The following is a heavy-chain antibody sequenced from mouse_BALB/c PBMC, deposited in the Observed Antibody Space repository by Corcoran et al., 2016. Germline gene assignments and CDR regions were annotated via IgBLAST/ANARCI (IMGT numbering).Heavy chain of an antibody. CDR2: INTYTGEP. V-gene: IGHV9-1*02. D-gene: IGHD2-4*01. CDR1: GYTFTNYG. Sequence: QIQLVQSGPELKKPGEIVKISCKASGYTFTNYGMNWVKQAPGKGLKWMGWINTYTGEPTYADDFKGRFAFSLETSASTAYLQINNLKNEDMATYFCASIYYDYSWFAYWGQGTLVTVSA. J-gene: IGHJ3*01. CDR3: ASIYYDYSWFAY.